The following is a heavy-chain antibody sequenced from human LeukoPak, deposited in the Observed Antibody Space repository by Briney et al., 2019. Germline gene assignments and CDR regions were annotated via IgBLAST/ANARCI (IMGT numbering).Heavy chain of an antibody. V-gene: IGHV3-23*01. CDR1: GFTVSSNY. J-gene: IGHJ5*01. D-gene: IGHD2-2*01. Sequence: GGSLRLSCAASGFTVSSNYMSWVRQAPGKGLEWVSVISGSGGSTYYADSVKGRLTISRDNSKNTLYLQMSSLRAEDTAVYYCAKEGTSCCHNWFDSWGQGTLVTVSS. CDR2: ISGSGGST. CDR3: AKEGTSCCHNWFDS.